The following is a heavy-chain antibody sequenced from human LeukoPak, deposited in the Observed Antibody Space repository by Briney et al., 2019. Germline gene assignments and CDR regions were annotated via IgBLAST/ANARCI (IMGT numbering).Heavy chain of an antibody. V-gene: IGHV4-59*01. CDR1: IVPIRNYY. D-gene: IGHD6-13*01. Sequence: SETLSLTCSFSIVPIRNYYWNWIRQSPGKGLQWIGYVYYTGSTDYNFSLKSRVTISLDTSENQFSLSLNSVTAADSAVYFCASSRGPSSSWSFDSWGQGVLVTVSS. CDR2: VYYTGST. J-gene: IGHJ4*02. CDR3: ASSRGPSSSWSFDS.